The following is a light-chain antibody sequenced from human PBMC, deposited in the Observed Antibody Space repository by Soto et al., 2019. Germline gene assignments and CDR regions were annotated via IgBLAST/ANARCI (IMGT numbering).Light chain of an antibody. CDR1: QSVSSY. J-gene: IGKJ1*01. CDR2: DAS. V-gene: IGKV3-11*01. CDR3: QQYNKWPWT. Sequence: EIVLTQSPATLSLSPGERATLSCRASQSVSSYLAWYQQKPGQAPRLLIYDASNRATGIPARFSGSGSGTDFTLTISSLRSEDSAVYYCQQYNKWPWTFGQGTKVEI.